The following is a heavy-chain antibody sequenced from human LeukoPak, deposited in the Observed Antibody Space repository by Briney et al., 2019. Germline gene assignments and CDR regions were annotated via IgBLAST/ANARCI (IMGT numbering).Heavy chain of an antibody. V-gene: IGHV3-9*01. CDR3: AKDKGYSYGYSSFDY. D-gene: IGHD5-18*01. J-gene: IGHJ4*02. CDR2: ISWNSGSI. Sequence: PGGSLRLSCAASGFTFDDYAMHWVRQAPGKGLEWVSGISWNSGSIGYADSVKGRFTISRDNAKNSLYLQMNSLRAEDTALYYCAKDKGYSYGYSSFDYWGQGTLVIVSA. CDR1: GFTFDDYA.